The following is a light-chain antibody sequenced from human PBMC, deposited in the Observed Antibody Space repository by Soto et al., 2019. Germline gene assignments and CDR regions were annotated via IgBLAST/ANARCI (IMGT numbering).Light chain of an antibody. J-gene: IGKJ2*01. CDR3: MQALQTPYT. V-gene: IGKV2-28*01. Sequence: DIVMTQSPLSLPVTPGEPAAISCRSSQSLLHNNGYTCLDWYLQKPGQSPQLLTYLGSNRASGVPDRFSGSGSGTDFTLKISRVEAEDVGVYYCMQALQTPYTFGQGTKLEIK. CDR1: QSLLHNNGYTC. CDR2: LGS.